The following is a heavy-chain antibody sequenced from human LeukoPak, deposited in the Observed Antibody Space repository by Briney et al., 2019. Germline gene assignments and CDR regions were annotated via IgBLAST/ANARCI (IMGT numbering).Heavy chain of an antibody. J-gene: IGHJ6*03. CDR3: ARDYYDSSGYYGRGGYYYMDV. Sequence: KPSETLSLTCTVSGGSISSYYWSWIPQPARKGLEWIGRIYTSGSTNHTPSLKSRVTISVDKSKNQLSLKLSSVTAADTAVYYCARDYYDSSGYYGRGGYYYMDVWGKGTTVTVSS. V-gene: IGHV4-4*07. CDR1: GGSISSYY. D-gene: IGHD3-22*01. CDR2: IYTSGST.